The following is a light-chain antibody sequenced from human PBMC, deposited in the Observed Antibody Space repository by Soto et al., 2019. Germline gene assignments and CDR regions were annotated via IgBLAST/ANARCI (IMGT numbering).Light chain of an antibody. V-gene: IGLV2-14*03. CDR1: SSDVGAYNY. J-gene: IGLJ1*01. CDR2: DVS. CDR3: SSFTRSNSYV. Sequence: QSALTQPASVSGSPGQSITISCTGTSSDVGAYNYVSWYPQHPGKVPKLMIYDVSDRPSGVSNRFSGSKSGNTASLTISGLQAEDEADYSCSSFTRSNSYVFGTGTKLTVL.